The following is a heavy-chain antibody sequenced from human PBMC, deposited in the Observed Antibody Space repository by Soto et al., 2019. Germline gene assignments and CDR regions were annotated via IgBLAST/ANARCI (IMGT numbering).Heavy chain of an antibody. CDR1: GGSISSSSYY. Sequence: PSETLSLTCTVSGGSISSSSYYWGWIRQPPGKGLEWIGGIYYSGSTYYNPSLKSRVTISVDKSKNQFSLKLSSVTAADTAVYYCARSPDSSGYYPRRYYYGMDVWGQGTTVTVSS. V-gene: IGHV4-39*07. D-gene: IGHD3-22*01. CDR2: IYYSGST. CDR3: ARSPDSSGYYPRRYYYGMDV. J-gene: IGHJ6*02.